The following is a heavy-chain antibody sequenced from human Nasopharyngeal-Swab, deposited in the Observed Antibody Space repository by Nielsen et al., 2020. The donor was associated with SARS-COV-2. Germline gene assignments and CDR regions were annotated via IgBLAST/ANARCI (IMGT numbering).Heavy chain of an antibody. Sequence: ASVKVSCKASGYTFTSYAMHWVRQAPGQRLEWMGWINAGNGNTKYSQKFQGRVTMTRDTSTSTVYMELSSLRSEDTAVYYCARSPVAGIYYFDYWGQGTLVTVSS. J-gene: IGHJ4*02. CDR1: GYTFTSYA. CDR3: ARSPVAGIYYFDY. D-gene: IGHD6-19*01. CDR2: INAGNGNT. V-gene: IGHV1-3*01.